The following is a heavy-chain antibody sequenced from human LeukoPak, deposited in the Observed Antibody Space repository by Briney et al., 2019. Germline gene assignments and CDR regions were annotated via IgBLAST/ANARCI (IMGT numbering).Heavy chain of an antibody. CDR2: IYHSGST. Sequence: SQTLSLTCTVSGGSISSGGYYWSWIRQPPGKGLEWIGYIYHSGSTYYNPSLKSRVTISVDTSKNQFSLKLSSVTAADTAVYYCARAAGGTSGNQAAAYFQHWGQGTLVTVSS. CDR3: ARAAGGTSGNQAAAYFQH. J-gene: IGHJ1*01. V-gene: IGHV4-30-2*01. CDR1: GGSISSGGYY. D-gene: IGHD2-2*01.